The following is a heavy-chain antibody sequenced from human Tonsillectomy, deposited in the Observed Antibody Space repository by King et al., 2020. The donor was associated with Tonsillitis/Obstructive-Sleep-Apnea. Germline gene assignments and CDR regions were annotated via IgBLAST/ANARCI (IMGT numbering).Heavy chain of an antibody. J-gene: IGHJ2*01. CDR1: GYTFTSYG. CDR2: ISGFNGNT. CDR3: ASAALRWYFDL. V-gene: IGHV1-18*01. Sequence: VQLVESGAEVKKPGASVKVSCKASGYTFTSYGITWVRQAPGRGLEWMGWISGFNGNTNYAQKLQGRVTMTIDTSTNTAYMELRSLRSDDTAVYYCASAALRWYFDLWGRGTLITVSS. D-gene: IGHD2-15*01.